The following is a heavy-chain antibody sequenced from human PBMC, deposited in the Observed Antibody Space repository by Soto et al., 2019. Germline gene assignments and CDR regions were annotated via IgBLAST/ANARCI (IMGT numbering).Heavy chain of an antibody. CDR2: IIPIIGTA. J-gene: IGHJ5*02. Sequence: AASVKVSCKASGGTFSSYAISWVRQAPGQGLEWMGGIIPIIGTANYAQKFQGRVTITADESTSTAYMELSSLRSEDTAVYYCARRLYDSSGYPLNWFDPWGQGTLVTVSS. V-gene: IGHV1-69*13. D-gene: IGHD3-22*01. CDR1: GGTFSSYA. CDR3: ARRLYDSSGYPLNWFDP.